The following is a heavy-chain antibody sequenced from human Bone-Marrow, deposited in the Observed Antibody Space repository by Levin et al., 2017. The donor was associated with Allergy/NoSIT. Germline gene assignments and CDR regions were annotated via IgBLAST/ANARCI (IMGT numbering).Heavy chain of an antibody. CDR3: AFSRGFAELSG. J-gene: IGHJ4*02. V-gene: IGHV4/OR15-8*02. Sequence: SQTLSLTCAVSGGSISSGNWWGWVRQSPEKGLEWIGEISHTGDPNYNPSFTSRVTILMDKSKNQFSLNLKSVTAADAAVYYCAFSRGFAELSGWGQGTLVTVSP. D-gene: IGHD1-14*01. CDR1: GGSISSGNW. CDR2: ISHTGDP.